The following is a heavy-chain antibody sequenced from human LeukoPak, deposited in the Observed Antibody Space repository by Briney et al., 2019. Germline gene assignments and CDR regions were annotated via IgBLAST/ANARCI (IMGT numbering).Heavy chain of an antibody. J-gene: IGHJ4*02. D-gene: IGHD3-10*01. CDR2: ISYDGSNK. Sequence: GRSLRLSRAASGFTFSSYGMHWVRQAPGKGLEWVAVISYDGSNKYYADSVKGRFTISRDNSKNTLYLQMNSLRAEDTAVYYCARDVTYGSGSYYPLFDYWGQGTLVTVSS. CDR1: GFTFSSYG. CDR3: ARDVTYGSGSYYPLFDY. V-gene: IGHV3-30*03.